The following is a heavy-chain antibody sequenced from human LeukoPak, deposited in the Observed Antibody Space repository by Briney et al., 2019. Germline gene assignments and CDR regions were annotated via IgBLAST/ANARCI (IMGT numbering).Heavy chain of an antibody. Sequence: GGSLRLSCAASGFTFSDYYMSWVRQAPGKGLEWVANIRQDGGGKYYVDSVKGRFTISRDNAKNSLYLQMNSLRGEDTAVYYCARIAALYYYYMVVWGKGTTVTVSS. CDR3: ARIAALYYYYMVV. CDR2: IRQDGGGK. J-gene: IGHJ6*03. D-gene: IGHD6-13*01. CDR1: GFTFSDYY. V-gene: IGHV3-7*01.